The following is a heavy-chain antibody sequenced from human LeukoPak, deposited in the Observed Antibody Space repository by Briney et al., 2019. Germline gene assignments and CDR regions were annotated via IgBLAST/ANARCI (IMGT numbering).Heavy chain of an antibody. D-gene: IGHD5-12*01. J-gene: IGHJ6*02. CDR1: GFTFSAYT. CDR2: ISSDGSNK. V-gene: IGHV3-30*14. CDR3: ATGGWGYTNPISGMDV. Sequence: PGGSLRLSCAASGFTFSAYTMHWVRQAPGKGLEWVAVISSDGSNKYYADSVKGRFTISRDNSKNTLYLQMNSLRAEDTAVYYCATGGWGYTNPISGMDVWGQGTTVTVSS.